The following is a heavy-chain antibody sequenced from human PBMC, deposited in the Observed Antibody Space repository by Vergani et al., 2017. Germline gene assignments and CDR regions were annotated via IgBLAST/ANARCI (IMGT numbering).Heavy chain of an antibody. Sequence: QVQLVESGGGVVHPGRSLRLSCAASGFTFSSYAMHWVRQAPGKGLEWVSVISYDGSNKYYADSVKGRFTISRDNSKNTLYLQMNSLRAEDTAVYYCARIVVVPAARQDDAFDIWGQGTMVTVSS. CDR3: ARIVVVPAARQDDAFDI. CDR1: GFTFSSYA. D-gene: IGHD2-2*01. CDR2: ISYDGSNK. J-gene: IGHJ3*02. V-gene: IGHV3-30-3*01.